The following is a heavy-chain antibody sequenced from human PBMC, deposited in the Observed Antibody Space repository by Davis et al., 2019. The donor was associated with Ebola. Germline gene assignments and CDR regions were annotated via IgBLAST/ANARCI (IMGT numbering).Heavy chain of an antibody. Sequence: GESLKISCAASGFTFSSYSMNWVRQAPGKGLEWVSSISSSSSYIYYADSVKGRFTISRDNSKNTLYLQMNSLRAEDTAIYYCAKDSSTYYYDSSGYSTGYYFDYWGQGTLVTVSS. CDR3: AKDSSTYYYDSSGYSTGYYFDY. J-gene: IGHJ4*02. D-gene: IGHD3-22*01. CDR2: ISSSSSYI. V-gene: IGHV3-21*04. CDR1: GFTFSSYS.